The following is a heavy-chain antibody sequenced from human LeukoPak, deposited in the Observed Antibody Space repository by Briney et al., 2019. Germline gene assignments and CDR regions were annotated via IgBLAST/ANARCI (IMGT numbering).Heavy chain of an antibody. J-gene: IGHJ6*03. CDR1: GFTFTNAG. Sequence: GGSLRLSCAASGFTFTNAGISWCRQAPGKGLEWVGRIKSNIDGGTTDYTAPVKGRFTFSRDDSENPPYLQMNSLKTEDSAVYYCTTDYSKSAPHYYMDVWGKGTTVTVSS. CDR3: TTDYSKSAPHYYMDV. CDR2: IKSNIDGGTT. V-gene: IGHV3-15*01. D-gene: IGHD4-11*01.